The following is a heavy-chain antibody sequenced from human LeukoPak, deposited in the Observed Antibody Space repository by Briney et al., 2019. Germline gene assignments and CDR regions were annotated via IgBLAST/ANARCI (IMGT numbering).Heavy chain of an antibody. CDR3: ARRYYDSSGYYYFDY. Sequence: ASVKVSCKASGYTFTSYGISWVRQAPGQGLEWMGWISAYNGNTNYAQKLQGRVTMTTDTSTSTAYMELRSLRSDDTAVYYRARRYYDSSGYYYFDYWGQGTLVTVSS. V-gene: IGHV1-18*01. CDR1: GYTFTSYG. D-gene: IGHD3-22*01. J-gene: IGHJ4*02. CDR2: ISAYNGNT.